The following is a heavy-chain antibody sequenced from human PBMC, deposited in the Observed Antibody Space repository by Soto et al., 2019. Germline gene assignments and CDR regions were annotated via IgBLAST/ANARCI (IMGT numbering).Heavy chain of an antibody. J-gene: IGHJ4*02. Sequence: EVQLVESGGGLVKPGGSLRLSCAASGFTFNSYSMNWVRQAPGKGLEWVSSMSRSSRYIYYADSVKGRFTISRDNAKNSVYLQMNSLRAEDTAAYYCARDGGVAATLANYFDYWGQGTLVTVSS. D-gene: IGHD2-15*01. CDR1: GFTFNSYS. CDR2: MSRSSRYI. CDR3: ARDGGVAATLANYFDY. V-gene: IGHV3-21*01.